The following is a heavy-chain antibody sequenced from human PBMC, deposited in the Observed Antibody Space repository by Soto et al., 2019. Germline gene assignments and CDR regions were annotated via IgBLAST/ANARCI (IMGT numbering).Heavy chain of an antibody. J-gene: IGHJ4*02. V-gene: IGHV1-69*13. Sequence: SVKVSCKASGGTFSSYAISWVRQAPGQGLEWMGGIIPIFGTANYAQKFQGRVTITADESTSTAYMELSSLRSEDTAVYYCARGSAHQWLVYYFDYWGQGTLVTVSS. D-gene: IGHD6-19*01. CDR3: ARGSAHQWLVYYFDY. CDR2: IIPIFGTA. CDR1: GGTFSSYA.